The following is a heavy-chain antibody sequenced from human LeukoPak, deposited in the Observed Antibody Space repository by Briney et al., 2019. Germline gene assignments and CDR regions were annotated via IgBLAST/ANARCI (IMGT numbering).Heavy chain of an antibody. D-gene: IGHD1-26*01. CDR2: IYNSGST. CDR3: AREGRAAVGEYFDY. Sequence: SETLSLTCSVSGGSISSHYWNWIRQSPGKGLEWIGCIYNSGSTNYNPSLKSRVTISLDTSKNLYSQKLSSVTAADTAVYYCAREGRAAVGEYFDYWGQGTLVTVSS. V-gene: IGHV4-59*11. J-gene: IGHJ4*02. CDR1: GGSISSHY.